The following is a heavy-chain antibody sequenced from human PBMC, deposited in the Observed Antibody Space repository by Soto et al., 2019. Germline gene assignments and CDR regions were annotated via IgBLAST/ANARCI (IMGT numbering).Heavy chain of an antibody. CDR3: ARSGYSYGPENFDY. D-gene: IGHD5-18*01. CDR2: IYSGGST. V-gene: IGHV3-53*01. CDR1: GFTVSSNY. J-gene: IGHJ4*02. Sequence: GGSLRLSCAASGFTVSSNYMSWVRQAPGKGLEWVSVIYSGGSTYYADSVKGRFTISRDNSKNTLYLQMNSLRAEDTAVYYCARSGYSYGPENFDYWGQGTLVTVSS.